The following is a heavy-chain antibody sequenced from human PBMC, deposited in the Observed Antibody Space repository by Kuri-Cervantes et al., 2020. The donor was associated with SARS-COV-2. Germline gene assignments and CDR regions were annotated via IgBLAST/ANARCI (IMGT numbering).Heavy chain of an antibody. J-gene: IGHJ4*02. CDR1: GGTFSSYA. V-gene: IGHV3-23*01. D-gene: IGHD6-19*01. CDR3: AKDPVAGTWGDNFDY. Sequence: SCKASGGTFSSYAVSWVRQAPGKGLEWVSAISGSGGSTYYADSVKGRFTISRDNSKNTLYLQMNSLRAEDTAVYYCAKDPVAGTWGDNFDYWGQGTLVTVSS. CDR2: ISGSGGST.